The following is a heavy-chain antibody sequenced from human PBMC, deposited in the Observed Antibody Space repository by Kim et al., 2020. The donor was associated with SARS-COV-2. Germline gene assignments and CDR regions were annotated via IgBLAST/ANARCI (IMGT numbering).Heavy chain of an antibody. Sequence: SETLSLTCTVSGGSISSSSYYWGWIRQPPGKGLEWIGSIYYSGSTYYNPSLKSRVTISVDTSKNQFSLKLSSVTAADTAVYYCASGRGSYYDILTGQWANDAFDIWGQGTMVTVSS. CDR1: GGSISSSSYY. CDR2: IYYSGST. D-gene: IGHD3-9*01. CDR3: ASGRGSYYDILTGQWANDAFDI. J-gene: IGHJ3*02. V-gene: IGHV4-39*01.